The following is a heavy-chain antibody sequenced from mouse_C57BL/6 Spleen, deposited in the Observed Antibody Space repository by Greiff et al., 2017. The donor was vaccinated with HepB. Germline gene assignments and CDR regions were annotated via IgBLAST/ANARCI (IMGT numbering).Heavy chain of an antibody. CDR2: IRSGGST. D-gene: IGHD2-4*01. CDR1: GFSLTSYG. J-gene: IGHJ2*01. Sequence: QVQLKESGPGLVQPSQSLSITCTVSGFSLTSYGVHWVRQSPGKGLEWLGVIRSGGSTDYNAAFISRLSISKDNSKSQVFFKMNSLQADDTAIYYCARNEVITYYFDYWGQGTTLTVSS. CDR3: ARNEVITYYFDY. V-gene: IGHV2-2*01.